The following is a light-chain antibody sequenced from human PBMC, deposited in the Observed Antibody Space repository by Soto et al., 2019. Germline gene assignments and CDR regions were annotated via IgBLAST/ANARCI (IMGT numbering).Light chain of an antibody. CDR1: QSVSSSS. J-gene: IGKJ2*01. CDR3: QQFGSSLYT. CDR2: AAS. Sequence: EIVLTQSPGTLSLSPGERATLSCRASQSVSSSSLAWYQQKPGQAPRLLIYAASSRATGIPDRFSGSGSGTDFTLTISRLEPEDFAVYYCQQFGSSLYTFGPGTKLEI. V-gene: IGKV3-20*01.